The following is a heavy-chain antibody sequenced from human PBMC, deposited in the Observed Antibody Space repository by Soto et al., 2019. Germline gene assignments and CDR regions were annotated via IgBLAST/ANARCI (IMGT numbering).Heavy chain of an antibody. V-gene: IGHV4-59*08. CDR3: AGQVPGPYGSGSYFDY. D-gene: IGHD3-10*01. Sequence: QVQLQESGPGLVKPSETLSLTCTVSGGSISSYYWSWIRQPPGKGLEWIGYIYYSGSTNYNPSRRSRVTISVDTSKNQFSLKLSSVTAADTAVYYCAGQVPGPYGSGSYFDYWGQGTLVTVSS. J-gene: IGHJ4*02. CDR2: IYYSGST. CDR1: GGSISSYY.